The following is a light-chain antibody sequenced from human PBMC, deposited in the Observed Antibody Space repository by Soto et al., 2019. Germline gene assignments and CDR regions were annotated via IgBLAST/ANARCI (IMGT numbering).Light chain of an antibody. V-gene: IGLV2-14*01. CDR2: EVT. CDR1: SSDIGGSKY. J-gene: IGLJ1*01. CDR3: SSKRSSDTLYV. Sequence: QSVLTQPASLSGSPGQSITISCAGTSSDIGGSKYVSWYQQHPGKAPKLIIYEVTYRPSGVSARYSGSKCGNTTSLTVSGLQAEDEADYYCSSKRSSDTLYVFGTGTKLPVL.